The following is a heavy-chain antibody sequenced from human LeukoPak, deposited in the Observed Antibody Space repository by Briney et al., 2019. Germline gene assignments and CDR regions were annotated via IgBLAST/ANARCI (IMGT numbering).Heavy chain of an antibody. CDR3: ARTNYDFWSGYSYYFDY. D-gene: IGHD3-3*01. CDR2: IIPIFGTA. J-gene: IGHJ4*02. Sequence: SVKVSCKASGGTFSSYAISWVRQAPGQGLEWMGGIIPIFGTANYAQKFQGRVTITADESTSTAYMELSSLRSEDTAVYYCARTNYDFWSGYSYYFDYWGQGTLVTVSS. V-gene: IGHV1-69*01. CDR1: GGTFSSYA.